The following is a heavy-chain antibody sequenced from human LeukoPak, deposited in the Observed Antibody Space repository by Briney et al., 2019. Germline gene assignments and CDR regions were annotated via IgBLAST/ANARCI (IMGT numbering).Heavy chain of an antibody. D-gene: IGHD6-6*01. V-gene: IGHV1-46*01. CDR3: ASAGSSFLFDY. CDR2: INPSGGST. Sequence: GASVKVSCKASGYTFTSYYMHWVRQAPGQGLEWMGIINPSGGSTSYAQKFQGRVTMTRDMSTSTVYMELSSLRSEDTAMYYCASAGSSFLFDYWGQGTRVTVSS. J-gene: IGHJ4*02. CDR1: GYTFTSYY.